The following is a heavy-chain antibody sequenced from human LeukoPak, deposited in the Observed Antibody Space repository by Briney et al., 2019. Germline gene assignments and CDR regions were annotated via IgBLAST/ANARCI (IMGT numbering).Heavy chain of an antibody. Sequence: SETLSLTCAVYGESFSAYSWNWIRQSPGTGLEWIGEINHSGSTNYNTSIKSRVTISVDTSKNQTSKRQFSLKLNSVTAADTAVYYCTRERSTPGINWFDPWGQGTLVTVSS. V-gene: IGHV4-34*01. J-gene: IGHJ5*02. CDR3: TRERSTPGINWFDP. CDR1: GESFSAYS. CDR2: INHSGST. D-gene: IGHD2-2*01.